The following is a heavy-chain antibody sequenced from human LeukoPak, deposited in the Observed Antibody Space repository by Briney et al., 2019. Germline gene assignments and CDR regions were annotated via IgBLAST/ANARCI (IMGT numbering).Heavy chain of an antibody. CDR1: GIPLTSYS. V-gene: IGHV3-48*01. J-gene: IGHJ4*02. CDR2: ISSGASAI. CDR3: VRVKGRYFDY. Sequence: PGCPLRFSCAASGIPLTSYSINWGRKAPGKGLEWVSYISSGASAIYYVDSVKRRFTVSKTNTKNSLLLRMNSPGAETTAFYYCVRVKGRYFDYWGRGALVTVSS.